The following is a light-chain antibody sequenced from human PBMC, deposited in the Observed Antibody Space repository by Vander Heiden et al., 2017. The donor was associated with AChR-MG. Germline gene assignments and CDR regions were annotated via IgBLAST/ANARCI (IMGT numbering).Light chain of an antibody. V-gene: IGKV3-20*01. CDR2: VAS. J-gene: IGKJ1*01. CDR1: QSVSNNY. CDR3: QQYGTFPWT. Sequence: EIVLTQFPGTLSLSPWDRATLSCRASQSVSNNYLGWYQQKPGQAPRLLIYVASSRVTGVPDRFSGSGSGTDFTLTITRLEPEDFAVYYCQQYGTFPWTLGQGTKVES.